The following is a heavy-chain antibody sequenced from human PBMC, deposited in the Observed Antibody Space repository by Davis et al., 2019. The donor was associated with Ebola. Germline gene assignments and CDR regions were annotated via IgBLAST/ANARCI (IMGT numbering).Heavy chain of an antibody. CDR2: ISYDGSNK. Sequence: PGGSLRLSCAASGFTFSDYYMSWIRQAPGKGLEWVAVISYDGSNKYYADSVKGRFTISRDNSKNTLYLQMNSLRAEDTAVYYCAKISTESAFDIWGQGTMVTVSS. D-gene: IGHD2-2*01. CDR3: AKISTESAFDI. CDR1: GFTFSDYY. V-gene: IGHV3-30*18. J-gene: IGHJ3*02.